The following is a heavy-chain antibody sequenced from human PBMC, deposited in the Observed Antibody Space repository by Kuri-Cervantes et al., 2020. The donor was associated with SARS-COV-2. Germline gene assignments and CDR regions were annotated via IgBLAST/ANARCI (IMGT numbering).Heavy chain of an antibody. CDR2: ISSGSSYI. V-gene: IGHV3-21*01. CDR1: GFSFSSYS. CDR3: AREVAAAGY. D-gene: IGHD6-13*01. J-gene: IGHJ4*02. Sequence: GGSLRLSCTTSGFSFSSYSMSWVRQAPERGLEWVSSISSGSSYIYYADSVKGRFTISRDNAKNSLYLQMNSLRAEDTAVYYCAREVAAAGYWGQGTLVTVSS.